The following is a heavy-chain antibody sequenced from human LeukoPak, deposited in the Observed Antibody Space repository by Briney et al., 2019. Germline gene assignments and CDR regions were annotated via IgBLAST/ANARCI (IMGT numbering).Heavy chain of an antibody. Sequence: PSGTLSLTCAVSGGSISRNNWWSWVRQPPGKGLEWIGEIYHSGSTNHNPSLKSRVTISVDTSKNHFSLKLSSVTAADTAVYYCARAGRDDAFDIWGQGTMVTVSS. J-gene: IGHJ3*02. V-gene: IGHV4-4*02. CDR2: IYHSGST. CDR1: GGSISRNNW. CDR3: ARAGRDDAFDI.